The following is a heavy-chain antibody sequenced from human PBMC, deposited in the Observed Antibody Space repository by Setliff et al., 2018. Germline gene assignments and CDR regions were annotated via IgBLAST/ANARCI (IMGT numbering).Heavy chain of an antibody. J-gene: IGHJ5*01. Sequence: GASVKVSCKTSTNALTDSVVSWVRQAPGQGLEWVGWISGYSGKTYYAQRLQDRVTLTTDTSTNTFYLELRSLRPDDTAVYYCVRLVRFCTRTACQRVAGAESWGQGTLVTVSS. CDR1: TNALTDSV. CDR2: ISGYSGKT. V-gene: IGHV1-18*01. CDR3: VRLVRFCTRTACQRVAGAES. D-gene: IGHD2-8*01.